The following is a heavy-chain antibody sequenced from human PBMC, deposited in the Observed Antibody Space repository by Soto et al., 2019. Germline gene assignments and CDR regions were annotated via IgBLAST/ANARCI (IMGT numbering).Heavy chain of an antibody. CDR2: ISWNGGSI. V-gene: IGHV3-9*01. D-gene: IGHD6-13*01. J-gene: IGHJ3*02. CDR1: GFTFDDYA. CDR3: AKPRGSSWSDAFDT. Sequence: GGSLRLSCAASGFTFDDYAIHWVRQAPGKGLEWVSGISWNGGSIEYADSVKGRFTISRDNAKNSLYLQMNSPRAEDTALYYCAKPRGSSWSDAFDTWGQGTMVTVSS.